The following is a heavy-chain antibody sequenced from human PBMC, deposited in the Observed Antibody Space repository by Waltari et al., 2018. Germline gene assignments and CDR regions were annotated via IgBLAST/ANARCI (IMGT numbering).Heavy chain of an antibody. V-gene: IGHV4-39*01. J-gene: IGHJ5*02. CDR1: GASISRSNYY. CDR2: MFNGGST. D-gene: IGHD4-17*01. Sequence: QLQLQESGPGLVKPSETLSLTCSVSGASISRSNYYWGWIRQPPGKGLEWIGSMFNGGSTYYNPSLKSRVTISVDTSKNQFSLRLNSVTAADTAIYYCARHGYSGGWFDPWGQGTLVTVSS. CDR3: ARHGYSGGWFDP.